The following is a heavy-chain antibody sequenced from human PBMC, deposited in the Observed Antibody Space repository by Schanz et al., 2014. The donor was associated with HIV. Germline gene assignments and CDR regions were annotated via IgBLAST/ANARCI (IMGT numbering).Heavy chain of an antibody. Sequence: VQLVESGGGVVQPGRSLRLSCAASGFTFRSYGMHWVRQAPGKGLEWVAVTWYDGSNKYYAGSVKGRFTISRDNSQNTMYLQMNRLRAEDTAVYYCARENPLYYYLHGGPFDIWGQGTMVTVSS. CDR1: GFTFRSYG. D-gene: IGHD3-10*01. CDR2: TWYDGSNK. CDR3: ARENPLYYYLHGGPFDI. J-gene: IGHJ3*02. V-gene: IGHV3-33*01.